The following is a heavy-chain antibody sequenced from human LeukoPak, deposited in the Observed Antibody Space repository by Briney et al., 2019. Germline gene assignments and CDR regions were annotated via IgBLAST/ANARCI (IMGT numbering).Heavy chain of an antibody. Sequence: PGGSLRLSCAASGFTFNNFAMIWVRQAPGKGLEWVSAIGSDSGGIVYADSVKGRFTISRDNSKNTLYLQMNSLRADDTGVYYCAKYRTTNAPPRKFDGWGEGALATVSS. CDR3: AKYRTTNAPPRKFDG. CDR1: GFTFNNFA. CDR2: IGSDSGGI. J-gene: IGHJ4*02. V-gene: IGHV3-23*01. D-gene: IGHD1-14*01.